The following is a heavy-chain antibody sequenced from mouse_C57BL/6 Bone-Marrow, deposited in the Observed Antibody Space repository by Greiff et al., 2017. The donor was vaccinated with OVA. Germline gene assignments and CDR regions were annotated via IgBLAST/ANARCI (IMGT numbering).Heavy chain of an antibody. CDR2: IDPSDSET. D-gene: IGHD4-1*01. CDR3: ARSGTGTLYYYAMDY. J-gene: IGHJ4*01. Sequence: QVQLQQPGAELVRPGSSVKLSCKASGYTFTSYWMHWVKQRPIQGLEWIGNIDPSDSETHYNQKFKDKATLTVDKSSSTAYMQLSSLTSEYSAVYYCARSGTGTLYYYAMDYWGQGTSVTVSS. CDR1: GYTFTSYW. V-gene: IGHV1-52*01.